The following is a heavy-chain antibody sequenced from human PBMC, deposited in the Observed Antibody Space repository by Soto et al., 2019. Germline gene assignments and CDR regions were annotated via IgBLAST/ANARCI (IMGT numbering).Heavy chain of an antibody. CDR1: SGSFSGYY. CDR2: ISQSGNT. D-gene: IGHD6-6*01. CDR3: ARAPKVSGSSQTRPDF. Sequence: QVQLHQWGAGLLKPSETLSLACSIYSGSFSGYYWSWIRQPPGKGLEWIGEISQSGNTNYSPSLKRRFSISIDTSKKQFSLNLASVSAADTAVYYCARAPKVSGSSQTRPDFWGQGTLVTVSS. J-gene: IGHJ4*02. V-gene: IGHV4-34*01.